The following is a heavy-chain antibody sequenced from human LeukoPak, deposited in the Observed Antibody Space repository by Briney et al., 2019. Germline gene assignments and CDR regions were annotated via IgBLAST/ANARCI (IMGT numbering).Heavy chain of an antibody. CDR2: IYYSGST. CDR1: GGSISSSSYY. V-gene: IGHV4-39*01. Sequence: ASETLPLTCTVSGGSISSSSYYWGWIRQPPGKGLEWIGSIYYSGSTYYNPSLKSRVTISVDTSKNQFSLKLGSVTAADTAVYYCARHPLQLWAPCSAFDIWGQGTMVTVSS. J-gene: IGHJ3*02. D-gene: IGHD5-18*01. CDR3: ARHPLQLWAPCSAFDI.